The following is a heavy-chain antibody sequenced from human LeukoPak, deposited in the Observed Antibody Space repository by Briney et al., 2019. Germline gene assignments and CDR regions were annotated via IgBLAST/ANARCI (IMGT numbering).Heavy chain of an antibody. D-gene: IGHD3-10*01. CDR3: ARDRHDSFRGFDY. J-gene: IGHJ4*02. CDR2: IIPIFGTA. V-gene: IGHV1-69*05. CDR1: GGTFSSYA. Sequence: SVKVSCTASGGTFSSYAISWVRQAPGQGLEWMGGIIPIFGTANYAQKFQGRVTITTDESTSTAYMELSSLRSEDTAVYYCARDRHDSFRGFDYWGQGTLVTVSS.